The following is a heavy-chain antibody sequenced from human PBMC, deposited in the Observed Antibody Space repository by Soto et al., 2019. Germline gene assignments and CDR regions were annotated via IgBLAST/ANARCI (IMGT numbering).Heavy chain of an antibody. J-gene: IGHJ4*02. Sequence: QVQLQESGPGLVKPSQTLSLTCTVSGGSISSGGYYWSWIRQHPGKGLEWIGYIYYSGSTYYNPSLMSRVTISVDTSKNQFSLKLSSVTAADTAVYYCARDDYGDLHYFDYWGQGTLVTVSS. CDR1: GGSISSGGYY. V-gene: IGHV4-31*03. D-gene: IGHD4-17*01. CDR2: IYYSGST. CDR3: ARDDYGDLHYFDY.